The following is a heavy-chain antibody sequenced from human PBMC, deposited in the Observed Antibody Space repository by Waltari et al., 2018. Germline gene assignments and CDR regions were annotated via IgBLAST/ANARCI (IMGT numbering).Heavy chain of an antibody. Sequence: QVQLQESGPGLVKPSETLSLTCTVSGGSISSHYWSWFRQPPGKGLEWIGYIYYSGSTNYNPSLKSRVTISVDTSKNQFSLKLSSVTAADTAVYYCASYLVVNYAFDIWGQGTMVTVSS. V-gene: IGHV4-59*11. CDR3: ASYLVVNYAFDI. J-gene: IGHJ3*02. CDR2: IYYSGST. D-gene: IGHD3-22*01. CDR1: GGSISSHY.